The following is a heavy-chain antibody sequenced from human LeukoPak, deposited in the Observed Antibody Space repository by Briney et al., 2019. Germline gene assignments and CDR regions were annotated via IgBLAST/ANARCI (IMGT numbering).Heavy chain of an antibody. CDR2: IYSGGST. CDR3: AREYYYYGMDV. V-gene: IGHV3-53*01. CDR1: GFTVSSNY. Sequence: PGGSLRLSCAASGFTVSSNYMSWVRQAPGKGLEWVSVIYSGGSTYYADSVKGRFTISRDNSKNTLYLQMNGLRAEDTAVYYCAREYYYYGMDVWGQGTTVTVSS. J-gene: IGHJ6*02.